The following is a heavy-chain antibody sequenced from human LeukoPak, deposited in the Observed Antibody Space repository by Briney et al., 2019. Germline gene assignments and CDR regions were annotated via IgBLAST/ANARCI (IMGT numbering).Heavy chain of an antibody. CDR3: ARDNSVRDEAWWFNP. Sequence: ASVKVSCKAFGYTFTSNYMHWVRQAPGQGPEWMAVISPSGGSTTYAQKFQGRVTLTRDMSTSTDYLELTSLRSEDTAVYYYARDNSVRDEAWWFNPWGQGTLVTVSS. CDR1: GYTFTSNY. J-gene: IGHJ5*02. V-gene: IGHV1-46*01. D-gene: IGHD5-24*01. CDR2: ISPSGGST.